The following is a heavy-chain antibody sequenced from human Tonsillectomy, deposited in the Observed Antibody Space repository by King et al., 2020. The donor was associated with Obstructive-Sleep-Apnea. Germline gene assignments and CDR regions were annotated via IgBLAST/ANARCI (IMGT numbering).Heavy chain of an antibody. V-gene: IGHV3-7*01. D-gene: IGHD5-12*01. Sequence: VQLVESGGGLVQPGGSLRLSCAASGFTFSSYWMSWVRQAPGKGLEWVANIKQDGSEKYYVDSLKGRFTISRDNTKNSLYLQMNSLRAEDTAFYYCARGEYSGYDGGGYYWGQGTLVTVSS. CDR1: GFTFSSYW. CDR2: IKQDGSEK. CDR3: ARGEYSGYDGGGYY. J-gene: IGHJ4*02.